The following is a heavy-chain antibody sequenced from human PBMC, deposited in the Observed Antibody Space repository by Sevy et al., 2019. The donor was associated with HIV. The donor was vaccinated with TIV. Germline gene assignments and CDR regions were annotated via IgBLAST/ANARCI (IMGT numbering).Heavy chain of an antibody. Sequence: SETLSLTCTVSGGSISSYYWSWIRQPPGKGLKWIGYIYYSGSTNYNPSLKSRVTISVDTSKNQFSLKLSSVTAADTAVDYCARSGFLEWPGSFRGPRNWFDPWGQRTLVTVSS. CDR2: IYYSGST. CDR3: ARSGFLEWPGSFRGPRNWFDP. V-gene: IGHV4-59*13. J-gene: IGHJ5*02. D-gene: IGHD3-3*01. CDR1: GGSISSYY.